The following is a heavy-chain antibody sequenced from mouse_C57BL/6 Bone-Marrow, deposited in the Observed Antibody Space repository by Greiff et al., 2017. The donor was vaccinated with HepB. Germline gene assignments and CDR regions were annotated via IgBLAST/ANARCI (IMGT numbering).Heavy chain of an antibody. Sequence: QVQLQQPGAELVKPGASVKLSCKASGYTFTSYWMQWVKQRPGQGLEWIGEIDPSDSYTNYNQKFKGKATLTVDTSSSTAYMQLSSLTSEDSAVYYCARGRVVATDYAMDYWGQGTSVTVSS. CDR1: GYTFTSYW. J-gene: IGHJ4*01. CDR3: ARGRVVATDYAMDY. V-gene: IGHV1-50*01. CDR2: IDPSDSYT. D-gene: IGHD1-1*01.